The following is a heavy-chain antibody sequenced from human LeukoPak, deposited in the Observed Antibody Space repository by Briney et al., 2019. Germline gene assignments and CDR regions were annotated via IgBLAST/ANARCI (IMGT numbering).Heavy chain of an antibody. CDR2: IWYDGSNK. V-gene: IGHV3-33*01. Sequence: GRSLRLSCAASGFTFSSYGMHWVRQAPGKGLEWVAVIWYDGSNKYYADSVKGRFTISRDNSKNTLYLQMNSLRAEDTAVYYCARDKRYYYGMDVWGQGTTVTVSS. CDR1: GFTFSSYG. CDR3: ARDKRYYYGMDV. J-gene: IGHJ6*02.